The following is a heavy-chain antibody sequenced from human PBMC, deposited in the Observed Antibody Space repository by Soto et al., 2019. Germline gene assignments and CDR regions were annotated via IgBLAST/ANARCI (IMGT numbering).Heavy chain of an antibody. D-gene: IGHD2-21*02. CDR3: ARDVYCGGDCP. J-gene: IGHJ5*02. CDR2: IIPILGIA. V-gene: IGHV1-69*08. CDR1: GGTFSSYT. Sequence: QVQLVQSGAEVKKPGSSVKVSCKASGGTFSSYTISWVRQAPGQGLEWMGRIIPILGIANYAQKFQGRVTITADKSTSTAYMELSSLRSEDTAVYYCARDVYCGGDCPWGLGTLVTVSS.